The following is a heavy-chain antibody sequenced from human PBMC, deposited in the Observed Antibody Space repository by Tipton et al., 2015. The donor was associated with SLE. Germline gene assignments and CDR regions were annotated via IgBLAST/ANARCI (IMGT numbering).Heavy chain of an antibody. J-gene: IGHJ6*03. CDR2: IYYSGST. CDR1: GGSISSSSYY. Sequence: TLSLTCTVSGGSISSSSYYWGWIRQPPGKGLEWIGSIYYSGSTYYNPSLKSRVTISVDTSKNQFSLKLSSVTAADTAVYYCARAGVTIFGAVEAGYYYMDVWGKGTTVTVSS. D-gene: IGHD3-3*01. V-gene: IGHV4-39*07. CDR3: ARAGVTIFGAVEAGYYYMDV.